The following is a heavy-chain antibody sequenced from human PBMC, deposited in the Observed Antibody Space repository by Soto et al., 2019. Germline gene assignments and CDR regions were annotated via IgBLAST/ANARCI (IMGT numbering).Heavy chain of an antibody. V-gene: IGHV3-23*01. J-gene: IGHJ4*02. CDR3: AKGTVGSTLQPYYFDY. Sequence: PRGSLRLSCAGSGFTFSSCAVSWVRRAPGKGLEWVSVISGSGASTFYADSVKGRFTISRDNFKNTLYLQMNSLTAEDTAVYYCAKGTVGSTLQPYYFDYWGQGTLVTVSS. CDR1: GFTFSSCA. D-gene: IGHD6-13*01. CDR2: ISGSGAST.